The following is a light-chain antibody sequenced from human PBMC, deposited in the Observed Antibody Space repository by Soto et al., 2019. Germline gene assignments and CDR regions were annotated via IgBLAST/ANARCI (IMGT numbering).Light chain of an antibody. Sequence: EIVLTQSPGTLSLSPGERASLSCRGSQNIDNRQLVWLQQKPGLAPRLLIYGAYSRASGIPDRFSGSGSGTDFTLTISRLETEDFAVYYCQYYANSVWTFGQGTKVEMK. CDR1: QNIDNRQ. V-gene: IGKV3-20*01. CDR3: QYYANSVWT. J-gene: IGKJ1*01. CDR2: GAY.